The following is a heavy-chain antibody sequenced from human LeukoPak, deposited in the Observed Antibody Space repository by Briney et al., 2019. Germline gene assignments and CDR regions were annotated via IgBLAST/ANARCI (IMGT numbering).Heavy chain of an antibody. J-gene: IGHJ4*02. D-gene: IGHD6-19*01. CDR2: IYYSGST. V-gene: IGHV4-39*01. Sequence: SETLSLTCTASGGSISNSSYHWGWIRQPPGQGLEWIGSIYYSGSTYYNPSLKSRAAISVVTSKNQFSQKLSSVTAADTAVYHCARLGGTGGWLFYYFDYWGQGTLVTVSS. CDR3: ARLGGTGGWLFYYFDY. CDR1: GGSISNSSYH.